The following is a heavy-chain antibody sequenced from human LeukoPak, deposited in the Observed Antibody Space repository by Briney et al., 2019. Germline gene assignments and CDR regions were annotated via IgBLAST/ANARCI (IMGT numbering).Heavy chain of an antibody. CDR3: ARVGKDIMTYYYYGMDV. V-gene: IGHV4-30-4*01. D-gene: IGHD3-9*01. CDR1: GGSISSGDYY. Sequence: SETLSLTCTVSGGSISSGDYYWSWIRQPPGTGLEWIGYIYYSGSTYYNPSLKSRVTISVDTSKNQFSPKLSSVTAADTAVYYCARVGKDIMTYYYYGMDVWGQGTTVTVSS. J-gene: IGHJ6*02. CDR2: IYYSGST.